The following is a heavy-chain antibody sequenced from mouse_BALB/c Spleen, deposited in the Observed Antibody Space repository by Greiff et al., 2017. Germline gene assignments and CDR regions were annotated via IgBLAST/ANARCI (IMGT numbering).Heavy chain of an antibody. Sequence: EVKLMESGAELVKPGASVKLSCTASGFNIKDTYMHWVKQRPEQGLEWIGRIDPANGNTKYDPKFQGKATITADTSSNTAYLQLSSLTSEDTAVYYCARSLIYYAMDYWGQGTSVTVSS. CDR2: IDPANGNT. J-gene: IGHJ4*01. V-gene: IGHV14-3*02. CDR3: ARSLIYYAMDY. CDR1: GFNIKDTY.